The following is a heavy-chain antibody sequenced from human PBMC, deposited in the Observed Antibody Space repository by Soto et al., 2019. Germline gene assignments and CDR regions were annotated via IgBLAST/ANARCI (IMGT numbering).Heavy chain of an antibody. Sequence: EVKLVESGGGLVQPGGSLRLSCAASGFTFSNYWMYWVRQAPGQGLVWVSRINSDGSVSSYADSVNGRLTISRDNVKNTLYLQMNSLRVEDTAVYYCARGDCVGGSCYSLAGTFYYYRDVWGKGTTVTVFS. V-gene: IGHV3-74*01. CDR2: INSDGSVS. D-gene: IGHD2-15*01. CDR3: ARGDCVGGSCYSLAGTFYYYRDV. CDR1: GFTFSNYW. J-gene: IGHJ6*03.